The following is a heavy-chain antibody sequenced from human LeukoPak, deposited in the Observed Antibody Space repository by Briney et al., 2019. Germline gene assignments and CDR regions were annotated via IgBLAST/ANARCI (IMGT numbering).Heavy chain of an antibody. J-gene: IGHJ6*02. D-gene: IGHD6-19*01. V-gene: IGHV3-21*01. Sequence: KPGGSLRLSCAASGFTFSSYSMNWVRQAPGKGLEWVSSISSSSSYIYYADSVKGRFTISRDNAKNSLYLQMNSLRAEDTAVYYCVRGSSDWNGMDVWGQGTTVTVSS. CDR1: GFTFSSYS. CDR2: ISSSSSYI. CDR3: VRGSSDWNGMDV.